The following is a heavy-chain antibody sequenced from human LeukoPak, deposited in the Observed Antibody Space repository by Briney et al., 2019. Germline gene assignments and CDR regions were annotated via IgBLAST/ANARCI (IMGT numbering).Heavy chain of an antibody. CDR1: GYTFPNYG. Sequence: ASVKVSCKASGYTFPNYGISWVRQAPGQGLEWMGWISAYNGFTNSAQKIQGRVTMTTDTSTSTAYMELGSLRSDDTAAYYCARDSSAYCSSTSCQVGLDIWSQGTMVTVSS. D-gene: IGHD2-2*01. CDR3: ARDSSAYCSSTSCQVGLDI. CDR2: ISAYNGFT. V-gene: IGHV1-18*01. J-gene: IGHJ3*02.